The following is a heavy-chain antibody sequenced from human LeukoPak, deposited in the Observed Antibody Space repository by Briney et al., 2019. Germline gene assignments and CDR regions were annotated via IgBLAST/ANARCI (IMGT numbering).Heavy chain of an antibody. V-gene: IGHV4-34*01. CDR2: INHSGST. J-gene: IGHJ4*02. D-gene: IGHD6-6*01. CDR3: ARGVPYSSSFDY. Sequence: SETLSLTCAVYGGSFSGYYWSWIRQPPGKGLEWIGEINHSGSTNYNPSLKSRVTISVDTSKNQFSLKLSFVTAADTAVYYCARGVPYSSSFDYWGQGTLVTVSS. CDR1: GGSFSGYY.